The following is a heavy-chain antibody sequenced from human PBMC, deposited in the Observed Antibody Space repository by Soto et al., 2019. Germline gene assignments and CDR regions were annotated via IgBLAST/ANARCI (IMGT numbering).Heavy chain of an antibody. D-gene: IGHD3-9*01. Sequence: ASVKVSCKASGYTFTSYGISWVRQAPGQGLEWMGWISAYNGNTNYAQKLQGRVTMTTDTSTSTAYMELRSLRSDDTAVYYCARGPTEKGYYDILTGYYEVKNNWFDPWGQGTLVTVSS. J-gene: IGHJ5*02. V-gene: IGHV1-18*04. CDR3: ARGPTEKGYYDILTGYYEVKNNWFDP. CDR1: GYTFTSYG. CDR2: ISAYNGNT.